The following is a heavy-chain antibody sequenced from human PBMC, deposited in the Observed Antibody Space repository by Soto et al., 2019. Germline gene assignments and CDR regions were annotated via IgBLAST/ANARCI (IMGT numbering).Heavy chain of an antibody. CDR2: INWNGGST. J-gene: IGHJ5*02. D-gene: IGHD3-22*01. Sequence: EVQLVESGGGLVQPGGSLRLSCAAFGFTFEDSAMHWIRQAPEKGLEWVSGINWNGGSTVYADSVKGRFTISRDNANTSLHLEMNSLKTEDTALYYCAKGRGALTVVSNWFDPWGQGTLVTVSS. V-gene: IGHV3-9*01. CDR3: AKGRGALTVVSNWFDP. CDR1: GFTFEDSA.